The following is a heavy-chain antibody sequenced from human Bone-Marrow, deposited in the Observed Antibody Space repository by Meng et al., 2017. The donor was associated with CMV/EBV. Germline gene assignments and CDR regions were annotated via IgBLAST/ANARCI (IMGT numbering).Heavy chain of an antibody. Sequence: GSLRLSCTVSGYSISSGYNWGWIRQPPGKGLEWIGSIYHSGSTYYNPSLKSRVTISVDTSKNQFSLKLSSVTAADTAVYYCARFGGWYGMGDYWGQGTLVTVSS. CDR2: IYHSGST. CDR1: GYSISSGYN. D-gene: IGHD6-19*01. CDR3: ARFGGWYGMGDY. J-gene: IGHJ4*02. V-gene: IGHV4-38-2*02.